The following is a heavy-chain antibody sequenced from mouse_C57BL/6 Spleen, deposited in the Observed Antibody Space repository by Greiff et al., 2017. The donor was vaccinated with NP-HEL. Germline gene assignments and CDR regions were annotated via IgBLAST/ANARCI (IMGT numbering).Heavy chain of an antibody. Sequence: VQLQQPGAELVRPGTSVKLSCKASGYTFTSYWMHWVKQRPGQGLEWIGVIDPSDSYTNYNQKFKGKATLTVDTSSSTAYMQLSSLTSEDSAVYYCARYPGVFDYWGQGTTLTVSS. CDR1: GYTFTSYW. CDR3: ARYPGVFDY. V-gene: IGHV1-59*01. CDR2: IDPSDSYT. J-gene: IGHJ2*01.